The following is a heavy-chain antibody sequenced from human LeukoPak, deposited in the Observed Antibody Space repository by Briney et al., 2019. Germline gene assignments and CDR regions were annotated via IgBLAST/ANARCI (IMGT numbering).Heavy chain of an antibody. CDR2: ISWNSGSI. V-gene: IGHV3-9*01. J-gene: IGHJ4*02. Sequence: GGSLRLSCAASGFTVSSNYMSWVRQAPGKGLEWVSGISWNSGSIGYADSVKGRFTISRDNAKNSLYLQMNSLRAEDTALYYCAKDKGGYCSSTSCSNDYWGQGTLVTVSS. CDR1: GFTVSSNY. CDR3: AKDKGGYCSSTSCSNDY. D-gene: IGHD2-2*01.